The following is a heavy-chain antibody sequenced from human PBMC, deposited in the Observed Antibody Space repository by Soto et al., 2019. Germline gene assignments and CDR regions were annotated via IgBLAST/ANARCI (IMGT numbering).Heavy chain of an antibody. V-gene: IGHV3-74*02. CDR1: GFTFSSYE. CDR2: INSDGNNT. D-gene: IGHD4-4*01. CDR3: ARGSSEVTTTYYYYGLDV. J-gene: IGHJ6*02. Sequence: EVQLVESGGGLVQPGGSLRLSCAASGFTFSSYEMNWVRQAPGKGLVWVSRINSDGNNTNYADSVKGRFTISRDNAKNTLYLQMNSLRVEDTAVYYCARGSSEVTTTYYYYGLDVWGQGATVTVSS.